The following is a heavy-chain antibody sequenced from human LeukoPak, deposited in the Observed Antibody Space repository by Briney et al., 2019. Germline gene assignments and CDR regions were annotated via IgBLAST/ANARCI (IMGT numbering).Heavy chain of an antibody. CDR1: GGSISDHY. V-gene: IGHV4-59*11. Sequence: PSETLSLTCIVSGGSISDHYWSWIRQPPGKGLDWIGHISYSGRTNYNPSLKSRVTISLDTSRNQFSLKLTSVTAADTAVYYCARMFSDSSGYPFDNWGQGTLVTVSS. J-gene: IGHJ4*02. CDR3: ARMFSDSSGYPFDN. CDR2: ISYSGRT. D-gene: IGHD3-22*01.